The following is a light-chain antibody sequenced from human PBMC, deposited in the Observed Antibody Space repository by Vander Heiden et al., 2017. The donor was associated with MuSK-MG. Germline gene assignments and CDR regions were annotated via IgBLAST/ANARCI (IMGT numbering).Light chain of an antibody. V-gene: IGKV1-33*01. Sequence: DIQLTQSPSSLSASVGDRVTITCQASQDINKYLNWYQQTPGKAPKLLIYDASNLETGVPSRFSGSGSGTEYTFNISSLQPEDVATYYCQQDELLPLTFGGGTKV. CDR2: DAS. J-gene: IGKJ4*01. CDR1: QDINKY. CDR3: QQDELLPLT.